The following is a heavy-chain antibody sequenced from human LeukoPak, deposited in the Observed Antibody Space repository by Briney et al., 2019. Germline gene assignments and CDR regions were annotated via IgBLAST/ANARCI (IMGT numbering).Heavy chain of an antibody. CDR3: ARENGSGSMD. D-gene: IGHD3-10*01. V-gene: IGHV1-2*02. J-gene: IGHJ4*02. CDR1: GYTFTGYY. CDR2: INHNSGGT. Sequence: ASVKVSCKASGYTFTGYYMHWVGQAAGQGLEWMGGINHNSGGTNYAQKFQGRVTMTRDTYIRTAYMELSRLRSDDTAVYYCARENGSGSMDWGQGTLVTVSS.